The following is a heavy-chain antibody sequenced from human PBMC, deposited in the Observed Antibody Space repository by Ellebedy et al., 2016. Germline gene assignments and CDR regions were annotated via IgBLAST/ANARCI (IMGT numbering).Heavy chain of an antibody. V-gene: IGHV3-9*01. CDR1: GFSIDDHA. D-gene: IGHD3/OR15-3a*01. CDR3: LRDTTAGGLDY. Sequence: GGSLRLXCVGSGFSIDDHAMHWVRHPPGKGLEWVSGIFWNSDYAGYADSVRGRFTISKDKAKNSLYLQMNSLRPDDSALYFCLRDTTAGGLDYWGQGIPVAVSS. CDR2: IFWNSDYA. J-gene: IGHJ4*02.